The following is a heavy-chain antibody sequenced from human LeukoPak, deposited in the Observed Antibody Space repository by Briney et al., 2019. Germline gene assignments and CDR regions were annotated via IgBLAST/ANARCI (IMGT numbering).Heavy chain of an antibody. CDR1: GFTFRSYA. CDR3: VREMATTTYAFDI. J-gene: IGHJ3*02. CDR2: ISESGGTR. Sequence: PGGSLRLSCAASGFTFRSYALSWVRQAPGKGLEWVSAISESGGTRNYVDSVKGRFTISRDNSKNTLYLQMSSLRAEDTAVYYCVREMATTTYAFDIWGQGTMVTVSS. D-gene: IGHD5-24*01. V-gene: IGHV3-23*01.